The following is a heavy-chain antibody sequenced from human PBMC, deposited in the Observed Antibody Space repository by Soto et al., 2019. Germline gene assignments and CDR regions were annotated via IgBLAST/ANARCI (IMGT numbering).Heavy chain of an antibody. CDR3: ARSVAVPGAHIDY. CDR1: GGSISSSSYY. CDR2: VYYSGST. D-gene: IGHD6-19*01. Sequence: TSETLSLTCTVSGGSISSSSYYWGWIRPPPGKGLEWLGYVYYSGSTNYSPSLRSRVSISVDTSKNEFSLRLSSVTAADTAVYFCARSVAVPGAHIDYWGQGTQVTVSS. V-gene: IGHV4-61*05. J-gene: IGHJ4*02.